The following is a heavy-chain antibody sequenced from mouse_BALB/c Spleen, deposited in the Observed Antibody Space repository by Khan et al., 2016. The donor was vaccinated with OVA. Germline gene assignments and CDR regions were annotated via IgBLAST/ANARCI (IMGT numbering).Heavy chain of an antibody. CDR2: ISSGSATI. CDR1: GCTFSSFG. D-gene: IGHD2-14*01. V-gene: IGHV5-17*02. Sequence: EVQLLETGGGLVQPGGSRKLSCAASGCTFSSFGMHWVRQAPEKGLEWVAYISSGSATIYYADIVKGRFTISRDHPKNTLFLQMTSLRSEDTAMYYCARSRSTTWFFDVWGAGTTVTVSS. J-gene: IGHJ1*01. CDR3: ARSRSTTWFFDV.